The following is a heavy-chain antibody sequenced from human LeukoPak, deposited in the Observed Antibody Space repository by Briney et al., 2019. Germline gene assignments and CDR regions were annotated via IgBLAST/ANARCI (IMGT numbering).Heavy chain of an antibody. CDR1: GFTFSNYA. D-gene: IGHD5-12*01. Sequence: GWALRLSYAASGFTFSNYAMRLLRQPAGKGLAGVSGINGSGDSTYYEDSLKGRFTISRDNSRNTLYLQMNSLRADDTAVYYCAQEMRTVAATVYYYYHGMDVWGQGTTVTVSS. J-gene: IGHJ6*02. CDR3: AQEMRTVAATVYYYYHGMDV. CDR2: INGSGDST. V-gene: IGHV3-23*01.